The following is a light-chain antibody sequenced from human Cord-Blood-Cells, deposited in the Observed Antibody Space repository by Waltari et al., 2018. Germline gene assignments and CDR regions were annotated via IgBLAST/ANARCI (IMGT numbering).Light chain of an antibody. CDR2: EVS. Sequence: QSALTHPPYASGSPGQSATISCTGTRSDVGGCNKFYWYRQHPGKAPKLMIYEVSKRPSGVPDRFSGSKSGNTASLTVSGLQAEDEADYYCSSYAGSNNLGVFGTGTKVTVL. V-gene: IGLV2-8*01. J-gene: IGLJ1*01. CDR1: RSDVGGCNK. CDR3: SSYAGSNNLGV.